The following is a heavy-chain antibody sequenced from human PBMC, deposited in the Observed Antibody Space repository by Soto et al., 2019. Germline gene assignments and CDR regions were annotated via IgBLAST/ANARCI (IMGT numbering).Heavy chain of an antibody. Sequence: QVQLVQSGAEVKKSGASVKVSCKASGYTFTSSTIHWVRQAPGQRLEWMGWINAGNGNTKYSQNFQGRVTITRDTSASIAYMELSSLRSEDTAVYYCAGAGQSCGGDCYATHFDYWGQGTLVTVSS. D-gene: IGHD2-21*02. V-gene: IGHV1-3*01. J-gene: IGHJ4*02. CDR3: AGAGQSCGGDCYATHFDY. CDR2: INAGNGNT. CDR1: GYTFTSST.